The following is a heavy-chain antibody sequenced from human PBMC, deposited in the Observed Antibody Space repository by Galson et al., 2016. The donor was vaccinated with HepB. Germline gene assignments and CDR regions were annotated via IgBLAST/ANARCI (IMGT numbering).Heavy chain of an antibody. Sequence: SLRLSCAASGFTFSHYVMHWVRQAPGKGLEWVSLIWFDGTNEYYADSVKGRFTISRDNSKNILYLQMDSLRAEDTAVYYCAKLLIDSGLFGNTWGLPDSFDFWGPGTMVTVSS. CDR2: IWFDGTNE. CDR3: AKLLIDSGLFGNTWGLPDSFDF. J-gene: IGHJ3*01. CDR1: GFTFSHYV. V-gene: IGHV3-33*06. D-gene: IGHD7-27*01.